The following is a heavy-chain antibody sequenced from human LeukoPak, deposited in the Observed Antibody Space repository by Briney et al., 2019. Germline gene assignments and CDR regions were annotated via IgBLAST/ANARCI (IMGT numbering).Heavy chain of an antibody. J-gene: IGHJ6*02. CDR2: ISSSGGYT. D-gene: IGHD6-6*01. V-gene: IGHV3-23*01. CDR1: GFTVSSSY. Sequence: GGSLRLSCAASGFTVSSSYMSWVRQAPGKGLEWVSAISSSGGYTYYADSVKGRFTISRDNSKNTLYLQMSSLRAEDTAVYYCVKDPYTSSSGGPYAMDVWGQGTTVTVSS. CDR3: VKDPYTSSSGGPYAMDV.